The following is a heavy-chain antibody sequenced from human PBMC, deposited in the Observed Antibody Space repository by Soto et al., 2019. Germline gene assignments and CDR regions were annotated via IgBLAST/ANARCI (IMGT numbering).Heavy chain of an antibody. CDR1: GFMFSSAW. D-gene: IGHD1-1*01. Sequence: EVQVVESGGDLVEPGGSLRLSCETSGFMFSSAWMSWVRQAPGKGLEWVARIKSKKDGGARDYAAPVNGRFSISRDDSKSTVYLQMISLRAEETALYYCVEGWNDFWGQGTLVTVSS. CDR3: VEGWNDF. CDR2: IKSKKDGGAR. V-gene: IGHV3-15*01. J-gene: IGHJ4*02.